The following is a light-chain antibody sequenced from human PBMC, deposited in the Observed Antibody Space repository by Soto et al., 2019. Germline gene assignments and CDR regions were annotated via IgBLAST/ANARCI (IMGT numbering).Light chain of an antibody. J-gene: IGLJ2*01. Sequence: QSALTQPVSVSGSPGQSITISCTGSNSDIGGYNSVSWYQQHPGKAPKLLIFGVTNRPSGVSERFSGSKSGNTASLTISALQAEDEADYYCTSYTSVTIVVFGGGTKLTVL. CDR3: TSYTSVTIVV. CDR1: NSDIGGYNS. V-gene: IGLV2-14*01. CDR2: GVT.